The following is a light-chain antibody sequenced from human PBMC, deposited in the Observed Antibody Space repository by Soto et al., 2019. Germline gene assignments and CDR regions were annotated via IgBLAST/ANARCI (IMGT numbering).Light chain of an antibody. V-gene: IGKV3-15*01. CDR1: QSVGKY. CDR2: GAS. Sequence: EIVLTQSPGTLSLSPGERATLSCMASQSVGKYLAWYQQKPGQAPRLLIFGASTRATGIPARFSGSGSGTEFTLTISSLQSEDFAVYYCQQYNNWPPTFGQGTKVDIK. J-gene: IGKJ1*01. CDR3: QQYNNWPPT.